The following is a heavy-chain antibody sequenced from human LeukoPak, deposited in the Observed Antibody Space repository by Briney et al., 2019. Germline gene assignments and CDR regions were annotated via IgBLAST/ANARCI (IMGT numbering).Heavy chain of an antibody. Sequence: PSETLSLTCTVSGGSLRNYYWSWIRQPPRKGLEWIGYIYYSGSTSYYPSLESRVTISVDTSKTQFSLKLSSVTAADTAVYYCARHLRNSFFDYWGQGTLVTVSS. CDR2: IYYSGST. D-gene: IGHD2/OR15-2a*01. V-gene: IGHV4-59*08. CDR3: ARHLRNSFFDY. J-gene: IGHJ4*02. CDR1: GGSLRNYY.